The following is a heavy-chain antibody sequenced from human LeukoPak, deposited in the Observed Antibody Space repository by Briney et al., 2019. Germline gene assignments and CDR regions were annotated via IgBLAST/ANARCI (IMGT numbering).Heavy chain of an antibody. V-gene: IGHV4-39*01. CDR2: IYYSGST. Sequence: SSETLSLTCTVSGGSISSSSYYWGWIRQPPGKGLEWIGSIYYSGSTYYNPSLKSRVTISVDTSKNQFSLKLSSVTAADTAVYYCVSHAFGGGFWGQGTLVTVSS. CDR1: GGSISSSSYY. D-gene: IGHD3-16*01. CDR3: VSHAFGGGF. J-gene: IGHJ4*02.